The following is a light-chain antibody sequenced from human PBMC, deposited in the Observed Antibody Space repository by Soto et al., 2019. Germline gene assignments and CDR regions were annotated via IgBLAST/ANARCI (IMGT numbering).Light chain of an antibody. CDR1: QSIGSY. Sequence: DIQMTQSSSSLSASVGDRVTITCQASQSIGSYLNWFQQKPGKAPKLLIYAATSLQSGVPSRFSGSGSGTDFTLTISSLQPQDFATYYCQESYSVPFFSFGPGTKVNIK. CDR3: QESYSVPFFS. CDR2: AAT. V-gene: IGKV1-39*01. J-gene: IGKJ3*01.